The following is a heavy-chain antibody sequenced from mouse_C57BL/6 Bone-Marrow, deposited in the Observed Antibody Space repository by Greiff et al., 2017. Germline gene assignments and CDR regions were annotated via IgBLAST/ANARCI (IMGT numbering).Heavy chain of an antibody. CDR1: GYTFTDYE. CDR2: IDPETGGT. Sequence: QVQLQQSGAELVRPGASVTLSCKASGYTFTDYEMHWVKQTPVHGLEWIGAIDPETGGTAYNQKFKGKAILTADKSSSTAYMELRSLTSEDSAVYYCTHYYGSSYFYYAMDYWGQGTSVTVSS. J-gene: IGHJ4*01. CDR3: THYYGSSYFYYAMDY. V-gene: IGHV1-15*01. D-gene: IGHD1-1*01.